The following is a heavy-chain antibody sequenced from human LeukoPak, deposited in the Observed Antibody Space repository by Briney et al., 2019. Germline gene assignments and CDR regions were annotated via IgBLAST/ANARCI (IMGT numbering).Heavy chain of an antibody. J-gene: IGHJ4*02. V-gene: IGHV1-18*01. CDR2: ISAYNGNT. D-gene: IGHD3-22*01. CDR1: GYTFTSYG. Sequence: ASVKVSCKASGYTFTSYGISWVRQAPGQGLEWMGWISAYNGNTNYAQKLQGRVTMTTDTSTSTAYMELRSVRSDDTAVYYCAKAYYGSSGSHFDYWGQGTLVTVSS. CDR3: AKAYYGSSGSHFDY.